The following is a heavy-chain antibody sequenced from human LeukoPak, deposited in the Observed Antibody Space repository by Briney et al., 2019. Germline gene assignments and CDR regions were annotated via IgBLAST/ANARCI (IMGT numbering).Heavy chain of an antibody. D-gene: IGHD3-22*01. Sequence: SVKVSFKASGCTFSSYAISWVRQAPGQGSEWVGRIIPIFDTANYAQTFQGRVTITTDGSASKTYMDLSSLRSEDRAGYYCAGTYYYDSSGYCLDYWGQGTLVTVSS. V-gene: IGHV1-69*05. J-gene: IGHJ4*02. CDR2: IIPIFDTA. CDR1: GCTFSSYA. CDR3: AGTYYYDSSGYCLDY.